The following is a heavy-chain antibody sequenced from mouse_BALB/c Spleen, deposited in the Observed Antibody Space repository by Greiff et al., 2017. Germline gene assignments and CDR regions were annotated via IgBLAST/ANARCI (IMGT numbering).Heavy chain of an antibody. Sequence: VQLQQSGPELVKPGASVKMSCKASGYTFTSYVMHWVKQKPGQGLEWIGWIYPGDGSTKYNEKFKGKATLTADKSSSTAYMQLSSLTSENSAVYFCARVGTTVVAPYAMDYWGQGTSVTVSS. D-gene: IGHD1-1*01. CDR3: ARVGTTVVAPYAMDY. CDR1: GYTFTSYV. J-gene: IGHJ4*01. V-gene: IGHV1-14*01. CDR2: IYPGDGST.